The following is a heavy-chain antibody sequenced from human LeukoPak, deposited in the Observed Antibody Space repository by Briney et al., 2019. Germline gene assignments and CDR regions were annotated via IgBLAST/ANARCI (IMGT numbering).Heavy chain of an antibody. Sequence: GGSLRLSCAASGFTFSSYAMHWVRQAPGKGLEWVAVISYDGSNKYYADSGKGRFTISRDNSKNTLYLQMNSLRAEDTAVYYCVGDIVVVPAAAYFDYWGQGTLVTVSS. CDR3: VGDIVVVPAAAYFDY. D-gene: IGHD2-2*01. CDR2: ISYDGSNK. J-gene: IGHJ4*02. V-gene: IGHV3-30-3*01. CDR1: GFTFSSYA.